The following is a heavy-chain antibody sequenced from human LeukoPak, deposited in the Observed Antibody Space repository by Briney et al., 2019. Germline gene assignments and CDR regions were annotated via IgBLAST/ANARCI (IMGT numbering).Heavy chain of an antibody. D-gene: IGHD1-26*01. CDR1: GYRFTNYG. J-gene: IGHJ4*02. CDR2: IGTYNTNT. Sequence: ASVKVSCKASGYRFTNYGISWVRQAPGQGLQWMGWIGTYNTNTNYAQKLQGRVTMTTDTSTSTAYMELRSLRSDDTAVYYCARDESSGSYGPNLDYWGQGTLVTVSS. V-gene: IGHV1-18*01. CDR3: ARDESSGSYGPNLDY.